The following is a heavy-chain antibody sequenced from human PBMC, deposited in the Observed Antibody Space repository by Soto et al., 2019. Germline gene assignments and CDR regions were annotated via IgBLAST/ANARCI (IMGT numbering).Heavy chain of an antibody. CDR1: GFIFSSYA. CDR2: ISSRGDRT. J-gene: IGHJ6*02. Sequence: PGGSLRLSCVGSGFIFSSYAMNWVRQAPGKGLVWVSIISSRGDRTYYAAFVRGRLTISRDDSKNTLFLDMHSLRAEDTAVYFCAKDKGQSCGFQPNALDIWGQGTPVTVS. CDR3: AKDKGQSCGFQPNALDI. V-gene: IGHV3-23*01. D-gene: IGHD2-21*01.